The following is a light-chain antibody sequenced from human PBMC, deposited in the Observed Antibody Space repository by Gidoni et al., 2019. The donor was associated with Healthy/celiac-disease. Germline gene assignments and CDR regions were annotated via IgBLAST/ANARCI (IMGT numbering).Light chain of an antibody. J-gene: IGLJ3*02. CDR1: SGSIASHY. CDR2: EDN. Sequence: NFMLTHPHSMSESPGQTVTISCTGSSGSIASHYVQWYQQSPGSAPTTVIYEDNQRPSGIPDRFSGSIDSSSTSASLTISGLKTEDEADYYCQSYDSSSPWVFGGGTKLTVL. CDR3: QSYDSSSPWV. V-gene: IGLV6-57*02.